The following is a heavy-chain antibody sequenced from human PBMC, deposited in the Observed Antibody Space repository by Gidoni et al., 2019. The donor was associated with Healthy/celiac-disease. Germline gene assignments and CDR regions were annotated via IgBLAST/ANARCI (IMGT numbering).Heavy chain of an antibody. J-gene: IGHJ4*02. V-gene: IGHV1-46*01. CDR1: GYTFTSYY. CDR2: INPSGGST. CDR3: ASNSVTDSSSSTSNFDY. Sequence: QVQLVQSGAEVKKPGASVKVSCKASGYTFTSYYMPWVRQAPGQGLEWMGIINPSGGSTSYAQKFQGRVTMTRDTSTSTVYMELSSLRSEDTAVYYCASNSVTDSSSSTSNFDYWGQGTLVTVSS. D-gene: IGHD6-6*01.